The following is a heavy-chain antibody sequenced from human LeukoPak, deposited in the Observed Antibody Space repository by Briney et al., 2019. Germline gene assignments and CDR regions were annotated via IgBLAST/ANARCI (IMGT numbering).Heavy chain of an antibody. D-gene: IGHD3-10*01. CDR3: AKDVAPSGQYGDAFDI. V-gene: IGHV3-23*01. J-gene: IGHJ3*02. CDR1: GFTFSRYG. Sequence: PGRSLRLSCAASGFTFSRYGMSWVRQAPGKGLEWVSAISGSGGSTYYADSVKGRFTISRDNSKNTLYLQMNSLRAEDTAVYYCAKDVAPSGQYGDAFDIWGQGTMVTVSS. CDR2: ISGSGGST.